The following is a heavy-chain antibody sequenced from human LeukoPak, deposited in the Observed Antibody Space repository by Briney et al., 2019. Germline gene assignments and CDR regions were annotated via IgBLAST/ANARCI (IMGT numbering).Heavy chain of an antibody. CDR1: GFTFSSHA. CDR3: ARHGSWSFDY. J-gene: IGHJ4*02. Sequence: GRSLRLSCAASGFTFSSHAMSWVRQAPGKGLEWVSAITSGSGSNVYYADSLKGRFTISRDNSKNTLYLQMNSLRAEDTAVYYCARHGSWSFDYWGQGTLVTVSA. CDR2: ITSGSGSNV. D-gene: IGHD6-13*01. V-gene: IGHV3-23*01.